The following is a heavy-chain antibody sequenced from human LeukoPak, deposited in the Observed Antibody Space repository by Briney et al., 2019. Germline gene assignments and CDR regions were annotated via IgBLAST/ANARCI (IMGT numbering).Heavy chain of an antibody. CDR3: ANLGGSAYYDFRAFDI. D-gene: IGHD3-3*01. CDR2: IFHNGNT. J-gene: IGHJ3*02. CDR1: GGSISSSSYY. Sequence: SETLSLTCTVSGGSISSSSYYWGWIRQPPGQGLEWIGTIFHNGNTYYNPSLKSRVTISVDTSKNQFSLKLSSVTAADTAVYYCANLGGSAYYDFRAFDIWGQGTMVTVSS. V-gene: IGHV4-39*01.